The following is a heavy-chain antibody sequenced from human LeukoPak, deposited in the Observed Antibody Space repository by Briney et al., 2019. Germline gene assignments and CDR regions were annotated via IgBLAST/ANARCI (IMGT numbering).Heavy chain of an antibody. J-gene: IGHJ4*02. D-gene: IGHD3-22*01. CDR2: IHTSGST. CDR3: ARGSYYYYYDSSGYEGTGFDY. CDR1: GHSISSYY. V-gene: IGHV4-4*07. Sequence: SETLSLTCTVSGHSISSYYWSWIRQPAGKGLEWIGRIHTSGSTNYNPSLKSRVTMSVDTSKNQFSLKLSSVTAADTAVYYCARGSYYYYYDSSGYEGTGFDYWGQGTLVTVSS.